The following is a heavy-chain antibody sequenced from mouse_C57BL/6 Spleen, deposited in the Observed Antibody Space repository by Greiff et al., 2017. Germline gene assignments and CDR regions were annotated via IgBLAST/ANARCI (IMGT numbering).Heavy chain of an antibody. CDR3: ARGGIYGNLNY. J-gene: IGHJ2*01. CDR2: IYPGSGNT. V-gene: IGHV1-76*01. Sequence: QVHVKQSGAELVRPGASVKLSCKASGYTFTDYYINWVKQRPGQGLEWIARIYPGSGNTYYNEKFKGKATLTAEKSSSTAYMQLSSLTSEDSAVYFCARGGIYGNLNYWGQGTTLTVSS. CDR1: GYTFTDYY. D-gene: IGHD2-1*01.